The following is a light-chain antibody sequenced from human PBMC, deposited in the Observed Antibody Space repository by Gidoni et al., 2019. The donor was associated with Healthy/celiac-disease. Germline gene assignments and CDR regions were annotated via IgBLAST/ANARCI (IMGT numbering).Light chain of an antibody. V-gene: IGLV3-21*02. CDR2: DDS. CDR3: QVLDSSSDLHV. CDR1: NIGSET. Sequence: SYELTQPPSMSVAPGQTARITCGGNNIGSETVHWYQQKPGQAPVLVVYDDSDRPSGIPERFSGSNSGNTATLTISRVEDGDEADYYCQVLDSSSDLHVFGTGTKVTVL. J-gene: IGLJ1*01.